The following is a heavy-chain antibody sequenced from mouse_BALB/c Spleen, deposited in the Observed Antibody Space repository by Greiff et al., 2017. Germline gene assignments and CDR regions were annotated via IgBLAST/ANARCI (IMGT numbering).Heavy chain of an antibody. CDR2: INPGSGGT. V-gene: IGHV1-54*01. CDR1: GYAFTNYL. D-gene: IGHD2-3*01. Sequence: VKLQESGAELVRPGTSVKVSCKASGYAFTNYLIEWVKQRPGQGLEWIGVINPGSGGTNYNEKFKGKATLTADKSSSTAYMQLSSLTSDDSAVYFCARDDGYSPWYFDVWGAGTTVTVSS. CDR3: ARDDGYSPWYFDV. J-gene: IGHJ1*01.